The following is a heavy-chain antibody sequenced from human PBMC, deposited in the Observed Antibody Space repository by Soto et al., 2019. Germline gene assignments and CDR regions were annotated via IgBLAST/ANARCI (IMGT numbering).Heavy chain of an antibody. CDR1: GFTFSSYA. V-gene: IGHV3-30-3*01. CDR2: ISYDGSNK. Sequence: GGSLRLSCAGSGFTFSSYAMSWVRQAPVKGLEWVAVISYDGSNKYYADSVKGRFTISRDNSKNTLYLQMNSLRVEDTAVYYCARDLRSGLRNYYYYYGMDVWGQGTTVTVSS. J-gene: IGHJ6*02. D-gene: IGHD3-10*01. CDR3: ARDLRSGLRNYYYYYGMDV.